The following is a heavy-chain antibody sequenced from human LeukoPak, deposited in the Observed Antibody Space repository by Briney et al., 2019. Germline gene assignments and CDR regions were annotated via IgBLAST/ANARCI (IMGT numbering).Heavy chain of an antibody. CDR1: GYTFTSYD. V-gene: IGHV1-8*01. D-gene: IGHD5-18*01. Sequence: ASVKVSCKASGYTFTSYDINWVRQATGQGLEWMGWMNPNSGNTDYSQKFQGRVTMTRNTSISTAYMELSSLRSEDTAVYYCARSIQLWLLFDPWGQGTLVTVSS. CDR3: ARSIQLWLLFDP. CDR2: MNPNSGNT. J-gene: IGHJ5*02.